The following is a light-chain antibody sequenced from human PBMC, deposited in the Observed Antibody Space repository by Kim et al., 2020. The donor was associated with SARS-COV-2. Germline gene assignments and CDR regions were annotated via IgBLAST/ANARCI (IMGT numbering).Light chain of an antibody. V-gene: IGKV3-15*01. J-gene: IGKJ2*01. CDR1: ESVSSN. CDR3: QQYHKWPPYT. CDR2: GAS. Sequence: EIVMTQSPATLSVSPGERVTLSCRASESVSSNLAWYQQKPGQAPRLLIYGASTRATGIPARFSGGGSGTEFSLTITSLQSEEIALYYCQQYHKWPPYTFGQGTKLEI.